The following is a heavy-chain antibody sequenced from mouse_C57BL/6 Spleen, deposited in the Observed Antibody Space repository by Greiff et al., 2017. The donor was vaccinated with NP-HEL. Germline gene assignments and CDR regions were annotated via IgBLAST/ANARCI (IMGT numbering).Heavy chain of an antibody. V-gene: IGHV1-80*01. J-gene: IGHJ2*01. CDR1: GYAFSSYW. CDR2: IYPGDGDT. CDR3: ARSGGYPYYFDY. D-gene: IGHD2-2*01. Sequence: VQLQQSGAELVKPGASVKISCKASGYAFSSYWMNWVKQRPGKGLEWIGQIYPGDGDTNYNGKFKGKATLTADKSSSTAYMQLSSLTSEDSAVYFCARSGGYPYYFDYWGQGTTLTVSS.